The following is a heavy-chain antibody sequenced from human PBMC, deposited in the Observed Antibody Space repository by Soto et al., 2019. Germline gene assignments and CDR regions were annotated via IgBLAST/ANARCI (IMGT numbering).Heavy chain of an antibody. D-gene: IGHD3-22*01. CDR3: ARQDYKYYYDSSGYFLDY. CDR2: IYYSGST. V-gene: IGHV4-39*01. Sequence: ETLSLTCTVSGGSISSSSYYWGWIRQPPGKGLEWIGSIYYSGSTYYNPSLKSRVTISVDTSKNQFSLKLSSVTAADTAVYYCARQDYKYYYDSSGYFLDYWGQGTLVTVSS. J-gene: IGHJ4*02. CDR1: GGSISSSSYY.